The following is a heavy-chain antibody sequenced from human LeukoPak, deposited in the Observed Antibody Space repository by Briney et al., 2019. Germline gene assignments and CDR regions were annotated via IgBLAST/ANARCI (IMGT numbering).Heavy chain of an antibody. V-gene: IGHV1-69*04. CDR3: ARITFVVEGYGMDV. D-gene: IGHD2-21*01. Sequence: GASVKVSCKASGGTSSTYAISWVRQAPGQGLEWMGRIIPILGVANFAQKFQGRVSITADKSTSTAYMELTNLRSEDTAVYYCARITFVVEGYGMDVWGQGTTATVSS. CDR2: IIPILGVA. J-gene: IGHJ6*02. CDR1: GGTSSTYA.